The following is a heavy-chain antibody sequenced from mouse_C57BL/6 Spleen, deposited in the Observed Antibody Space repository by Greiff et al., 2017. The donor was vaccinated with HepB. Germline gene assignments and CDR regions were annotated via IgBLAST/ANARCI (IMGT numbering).Heavy chain of an antibody. CDR3: AKLHYSNYDRGAMDY. J-gene: IGHJ4*01. D-gene: IGHD2-5*01. CDR2: IWGGGST. CDR1: GFSLTSYG. V-gene: IGHV2-9*01. Sequence: VHLVESGPGLVAPSQSLSITCTVSGFSLTSYGVDWVRQPPGKGLEWLGVIWGGGSTNYNSALMSRLSISKDNSKSQVFLKMNSLQTDDTAMYYCAKLHYSNYDRGAMDYWGQGTSVTVSS.